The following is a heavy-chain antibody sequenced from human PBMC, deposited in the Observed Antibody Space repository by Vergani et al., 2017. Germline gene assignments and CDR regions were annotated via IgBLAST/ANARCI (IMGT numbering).Heavy chain of an antibody. CDR3: ARDVDSGSLLDY. CDR1: GFSFSSYA. J-gene: IGHJ4*02. CDR2: ISGSGGST. Sequence: EVQLLESGGGLVQPGGSLRLSCAASGFSFSSYAMSWVRQAPGKGLEWVSTISGSGGSTYYADSVKGRFTISRGNSKNTLYLQMNSLRAEDTAVYYCARDVDSGSLLDYWGQGTLVTVSS. V-gene: IGHV3-23*01. D-gene: IGHD5-12*01.